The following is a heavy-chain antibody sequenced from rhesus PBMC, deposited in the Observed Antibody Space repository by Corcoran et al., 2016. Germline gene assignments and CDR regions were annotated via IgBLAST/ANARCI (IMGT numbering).Heavy chain of an antibody. J-gene: IGHJ4*01. V-gene: IGHV4-122*02. CDR2: ITYSGST. CDR3: ARGYGSSPFDY. Sequence: QVQLQESGPGLVKPSETLSLTCAVSGGSISSGSYYWSWIRQPPGKGLEWIGYITYSGSTSYNPSLKSRVTISSDTSKNQFSLKLSSVTAADTAVYYCARGYGSSPFDYWGQGVLVTVSS. CDR1: GGSISSGSYY. D-gene: IGHD4-29*01.